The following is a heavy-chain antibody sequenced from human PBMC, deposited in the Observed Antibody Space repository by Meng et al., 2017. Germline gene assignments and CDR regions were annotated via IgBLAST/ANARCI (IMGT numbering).Heavy chain of an antibody. Sequence: GESLKISCAASGFTFSDYYMSWIRQAPGKGLEWVSYISSSGSTIYYADSVKGRFTISRDNAKNSLYPQMNSLRAEDTAVYYCARDNRIWDYYDSSGYYLSYYFDYWGQGTLVTVSS. V-gene: IGHV3-11*01. CDR3: ARDNRIWDYYDSSGYYLSYYFDY. CDR2: ISSSGSTI. CDR1: GFTFSDYY. J-gene: IGHJ4*02. D-gene: IGHD3-22*01.